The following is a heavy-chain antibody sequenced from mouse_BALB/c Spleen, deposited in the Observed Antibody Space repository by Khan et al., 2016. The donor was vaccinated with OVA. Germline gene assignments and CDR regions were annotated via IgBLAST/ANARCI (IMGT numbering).Heavy chain of an antibody. J-gene: IGHJ3*01. CDR3: AGGYDCITH. CDR1: GYSFTGYY. D-gene: IGHD2-14*01. V-gene: IGHV1-26*01. CDR2: INPNTDNI. Sequence: EVQLQQSGPDLVKTGASVKISCKASGYSFTGYYMNWVRQSHGKSPVCIGRINPNTDNINYNQKFRGKAILTVDTSSSTAYMELRSLTSEDSAVYYCAGGYDCITHWGQGTLVTVSA.